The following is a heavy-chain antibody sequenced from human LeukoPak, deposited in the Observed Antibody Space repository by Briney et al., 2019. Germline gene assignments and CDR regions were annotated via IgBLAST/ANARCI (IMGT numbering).Heavy chain of an antibody. CDR3: ARDLYGDGSYFDP. D-gene: IGHD4-17*01. J-gene: IGHJ5*02. CDR2: IYLGGSS. CDR1: GGSITSGDYY. Sequence: TLPLTCTVSGGSITSGDYYWSWLRQPAGKGLEWIGRIYLGGSSSYNPSLKSRVTISADTSKNQFSLILSSVTAADTALYYCARDLYGDGSYFDPWGQGTLVTVSS. V-gene: IGHV4-61*02.